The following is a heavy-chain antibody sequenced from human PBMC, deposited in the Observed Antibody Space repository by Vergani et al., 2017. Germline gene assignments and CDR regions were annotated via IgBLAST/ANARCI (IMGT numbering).Heavy chain of an antibody. J-gene: IGHJ2*01. CDR2: IIPILGIA. V-gene: IGHV1-69*08. D-gene: IGHD2-2*01. CDR1: GGTFSSYT. CDR3: ARDGGDCSSTSCSLGYFDL. Sequence: QVQLVQSGAEVKKPGSSVKVSCKASGGTFSSYTISWVRQAPGQGLEWMGRIIPILGIANYAQKFQGRVTITADNSTSTAYMELSSLRSEDTAVYYCARDGGDCSSTSCSLGYFDLWGRGTLVTVSS.